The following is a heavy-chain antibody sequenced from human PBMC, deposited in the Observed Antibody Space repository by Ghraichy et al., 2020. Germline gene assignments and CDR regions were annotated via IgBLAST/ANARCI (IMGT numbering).Heavy chain of an antibody. CDR3: ARWGTGNHDY. Sequence: GGSLRLSCEASGFIFSGFNMNWVRQAPGKGLEWVANVNQDGSASSYVESVRGRFTISRDNPKKSLYLQMNSLRVEDTAVYYCARWGTGNHDYWGQGTLVTVSS. D-gene: IGHD1-1*01. CDR2: VNQDGSAS. V-gene: IGHV3-7*01. CDR1: GFIFSGFN. J-gene: IGHJ4*02.